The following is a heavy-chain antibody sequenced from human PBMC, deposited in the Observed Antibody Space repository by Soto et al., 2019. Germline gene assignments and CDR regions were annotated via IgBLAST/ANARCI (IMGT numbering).Heavy chain of an antibody. V-gene: IGHV3-23*01. CDR1: GFTFSSYA. CDR3: AKEPCRRGGCFDC. J-gene: IGHJ4*02. D-gene: IGHD6-19*01. Sequence: EVQLLESGGGLVQPGGSLRLSCAASGFTFSSYAMSWVRQAPGKGLERVSAISGSGGSTYYAGSVKGRFTMSRDNSKSTLYLQMNSLRAEETAVYYCAKEPCRRGGCFDCWGQGALVTVSS. CDR2: ISGSGGST.